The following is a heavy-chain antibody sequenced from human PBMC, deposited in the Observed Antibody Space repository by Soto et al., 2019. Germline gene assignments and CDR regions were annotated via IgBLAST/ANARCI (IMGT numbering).Heavy chain of an antibody. Sequence: GGSLRLSCAASGFTFSNAWMNWVRQAPGKGLEWVGRIKSKTDGGTTDYAAPVKGRFTISRDDSKNTLYLQMNSLKTEDTAVYYCTTADTEKRFLEWNNPLPTHYWGQGTLVTVSS. CDR1: GFTFSNAW. CDR2: IKSKTDGGTT. V-gene: IGHV3-15*07. D-gene: IGHD3-3*01. CDR3: TTADTEKRFLEWNNPLPTHY. J-gene: IGHJ4*02.